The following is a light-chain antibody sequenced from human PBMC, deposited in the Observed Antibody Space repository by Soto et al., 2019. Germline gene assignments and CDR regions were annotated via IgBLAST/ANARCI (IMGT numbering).Light chain of an antibody. CDR1: ETITRY. V-gene: IGKV1-39*01. Sequence: DIQMTQSPSSLSASVGETVIISCRASETITRYLNWYQSKPGKAPRLLISGASSLQSGVPSRFSGSYSGTDLTLTISSLQPEDFATYHCQQSYIIPFAIGGGTQV. CDR3: QQSYIIPFA. J-gene: IGKJ4*01. CDR2: GAS.